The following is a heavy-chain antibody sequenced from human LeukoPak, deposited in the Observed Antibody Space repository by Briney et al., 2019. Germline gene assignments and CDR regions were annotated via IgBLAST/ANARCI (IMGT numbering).Heavy chain of an antibody. D-gene: IGHD3-10*01. CDR2: IKRDGST. V-gene: IGHV3-74*01. Sequence: PGGSLTLPCAASGFPFSTYWMHWVRQAPGKGLVWVSRIKRDGSTNYADSVKGRFTISRDNAKNTVSLQMNSLRPEDTGVYYCARAPSEIGSYYAEYFLHWGQGTLVTVSS. CDR1: GFPFSTYW. CDR3: ARAPSEIGSYYAEYFLH. J-gene: IGHJ1*01.